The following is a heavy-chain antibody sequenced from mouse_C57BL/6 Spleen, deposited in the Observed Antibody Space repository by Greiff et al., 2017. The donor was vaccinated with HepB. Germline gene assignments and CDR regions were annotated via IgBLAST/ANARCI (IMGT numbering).Heavy chain of an antibody. V-gene: IGHV1-80*01. CDR2: IYPGDGDT. CDR1: GYAFSSYW. CDR3: ARSYSNYVEAMDY. Sequence: VKLQESGAELVKPGASVKISCKASGYAFSSYWMNWVKQRPGKGLEWIGQIYPGDGDTNYNGKFKGKATLTADKSSSTAYMQLSSLTSEDSAVYFCARSYSNYVEAMDYWGQGTSVTVSS. J-gene: IGHJ4*01. D-gene: IGHD2-5*01.